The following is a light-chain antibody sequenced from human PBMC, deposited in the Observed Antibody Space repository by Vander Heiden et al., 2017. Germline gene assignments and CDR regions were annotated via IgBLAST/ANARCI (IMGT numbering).Light chain of an antibody. CDR1: SSDVGGYNY. CDR2: DVS. CDR3: SSYTSSSTLYV. J-gene: IGLJ1*01. V-gene: IGLV2-14*01. Sequence: QPASVSGSPGQSITISCTGTSSDVGGYNYVSWYQQHPGKAPKLMIYDVSNRPSGVSNRFSGSKSGNTASLTISGLQAEDEADYYCSSYTSSSTLYVFGTGTKVTVL.